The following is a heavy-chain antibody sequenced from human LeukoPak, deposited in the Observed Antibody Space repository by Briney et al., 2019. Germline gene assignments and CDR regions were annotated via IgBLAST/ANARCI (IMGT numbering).Heavy chain of an antibody. Sequence: GGSLRLSCAASGFTFSSYSMNWVRQAPGKGLEWVSSISSSSSYIYYADSVKGRFTISRDNAKNSLYLQMNSLRSEDTAVYYCARVDSSSWQGVAFYYYGMDVWGQGTTVTVSS. D-gene: IGHD6-13*01. J-gene: IGHJ6*02. CDR1: GFTFSSYS. CDR3: ARVDSSSWQGVAFYYYGMDV. CDR2: ISSSSSYI. V-gene: IGHV3-21*04.